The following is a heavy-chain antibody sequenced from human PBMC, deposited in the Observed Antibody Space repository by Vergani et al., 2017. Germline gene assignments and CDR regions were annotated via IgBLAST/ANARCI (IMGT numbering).Heavy chain of an antibody. CDR1: GGTFSSYA. Sequence: QVQLVQSGAEVKKPGSSVKVSCKASGGTFSSYAISWVRQAPGQGLEWMGGIIPIFGTANYAQKFQGRVTITADESTSTTYMELSSLRSEDTAVYYCAVVVSRGILTKLAWFDPWGQGTLVTVSS. J-gene: IGHJ5*02. CDR3: AVVVSRGILTKLAWFDP. D-gene: IGHD3-9*01. CDR2: IIPIFGTA. V-gene: IGHV1-69*12.